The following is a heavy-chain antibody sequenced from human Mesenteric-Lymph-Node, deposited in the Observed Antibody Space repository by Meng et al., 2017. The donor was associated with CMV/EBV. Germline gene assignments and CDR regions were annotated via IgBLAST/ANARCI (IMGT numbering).Heavy chain of an antibody. D-gene: IGHD6-6*01. J-gene: IGHJ4*02. CDR1: GFTFSSYW. Sequence: GGSLRLSCAASGFTFSSYWMHWVRQGPGKGLVWVSRIKSDGSSPSYADSVRGRFTISRDNAKNTLYLQMNSLRAEDTAVYYCTRVSSSSDYFDFWGQGTLVTVSS. CDR2: IKSDGSSP. V-gene: IGHV3-74*01. CDR3: TRVSSSSDYFDF.